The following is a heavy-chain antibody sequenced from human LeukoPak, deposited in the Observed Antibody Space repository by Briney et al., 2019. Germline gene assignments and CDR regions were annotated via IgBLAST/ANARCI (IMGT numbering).Heavy chain of an antibody. D-gene: IGHD3-10*01. CDR2: ISSSSKTI. Sequence: GGSLRLSCAASGFTFSSYSMNWVRQAPGKGLEWVSYISSSSKTIYYADSVKGRFTISRDNAKNSLYLQMNSLRAGDTAVYYCARGTVTMVDYWGQGTLVTVSS. V-gene: IGHV3-48*04. CDR3: ARGTVTMVDY. J-gene: IGHJ4*02. CDR1: GFTFSSYS.